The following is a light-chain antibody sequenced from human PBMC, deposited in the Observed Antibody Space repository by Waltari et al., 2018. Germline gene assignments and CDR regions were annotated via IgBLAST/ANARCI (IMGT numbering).Light chain of an antibody. CDR1: QGISSW. CDR2: AAS. Sequence: DIQMTQSTSSVSESVGDRVTITCRACQGISSWLAWYQQKPGKAPKILIYAASSLQSVVPSSFSGSGSVTDFTLTISSLHPEDFATYYCQQANSFPPMTFGQWTKVEIK. CDR3: QQANSFPPMT. V-gene: IGKV1-12*01. J-gene: IGKJ1*01.